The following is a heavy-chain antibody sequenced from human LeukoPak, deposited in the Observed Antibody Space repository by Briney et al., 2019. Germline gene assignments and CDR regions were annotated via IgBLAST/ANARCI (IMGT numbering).Heavy chain of an antibody. CDR1: GFTVSSNY. J-gene: IGHJ4*02. Sequence: GGSLRLSCAASGFTVSSNYVSWVRQAPGKGLEWVSVIYRGGSTYYADSVKGRFTVSRDNSKNTLYLQMNSLRAEDTAVYYCARDHYDSSSYYHDYWGQATLVTVSS. CDR2: IYRGGST. V-gene: IGHV3-53*01. CDR3: ARDHYDSSSYYHDY. D-gene: IGHD3-22*01.